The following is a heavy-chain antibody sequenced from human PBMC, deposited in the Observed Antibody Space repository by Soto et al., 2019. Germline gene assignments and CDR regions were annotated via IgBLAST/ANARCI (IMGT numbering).Heavy chain of an antibody. D-gene: IGHD6-13*01. V-gene: IGHV1-69*01. CDR3: AGDRPYSSSWYFDY. Sequence: QVQLVQSGAEVKKPGSSVKVSCKASGGTFSSYAISWVRQAPGQGLEWMGGIIPIFGTANYAQKFQGRVTITADESTSTADMELSSLRSEDTAVYYCAGDRPYSSSWYFDYWGQGTLVTVSS. CDR1: GGTFSSYA. CDR2: IIPIFGTA. J-gene: IGHJ4*02.